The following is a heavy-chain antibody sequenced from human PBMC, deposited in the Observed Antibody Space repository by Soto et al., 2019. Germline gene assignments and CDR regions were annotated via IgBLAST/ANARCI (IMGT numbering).Heavy chain of an antibody. D-gene: IGHD6-13*01. CDR1: GFTFDDYA. CDR3: AKDIGQLSLYYFDY. V-gene: IGHV3-9*01. CDR2: ISWNSGSI. Sequence: GGSLRLSCAASGFTFDDYAMHWVRQAPGKGLEWVSGISWNSGSIGYADSGKGRFTISRDNAKNSLYLQMNSLRAEDTALYYCAKDIGQLSLYYFDYWGQGTLVTVSS. J-gene: IGHJ4*02.